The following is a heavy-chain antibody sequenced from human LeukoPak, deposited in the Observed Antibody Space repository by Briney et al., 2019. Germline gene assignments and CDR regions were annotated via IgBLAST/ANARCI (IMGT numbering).Heavy chain of an antibody. CDR1: GFTFSSYS. CDR3: ASPPSGSPYYYYGMDV. J-gene: IGHJ6*02. CDR2: ISSSSSTI. V-gene: IGHV3-48*04. D-gene: IGHD3-10*01. Sequence: GGSLRLSCAASGFTFSSYSMNWVRQAPGKGLEWVSYISSSSSTIYYADSVKGRFTISRDNAKNSLYLQMNSLRAEDTAVYYCASPPSGSPYYYYGMDVWGQGTTVTVSS.